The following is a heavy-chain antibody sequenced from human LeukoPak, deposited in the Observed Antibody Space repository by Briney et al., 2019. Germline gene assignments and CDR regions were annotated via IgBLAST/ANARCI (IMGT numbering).Heavy chain of an antibody. CDR3: ARRTGLRGFDY. V-gene: IGHV4-59*08. Sequence: KPSETLSLTCTVSGGSISSYYWSWIRQPPGKGLEWIGYIYYSGSTYYNPSLKSRVTISVDTSKNQFSLKLSSVTAADTAVYYCARRTGLRGFDYWGQGTLVTVSS. CDR2: IYYSGST. D-gene: IGHD4/OR15-4a*01. CDR1: GGSISSYY. J-gene: IGHJ4*02.